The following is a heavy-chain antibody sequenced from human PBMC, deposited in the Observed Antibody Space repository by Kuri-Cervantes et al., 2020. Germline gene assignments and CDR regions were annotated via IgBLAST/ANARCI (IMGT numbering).Heavy chain of an antibody. J-gene: IGHJ4*02. D-gene: IGHD3-16*01. V-gene: IGHV3-9*01. CDR3: VKDHGGNFDY. CDR2: ISWNSGSI. Sequence: LSLTCAASGFTFDDYAMHWVRQAPGKGLEWVSGISWNSGSIGYADSVKGRFTISRDNAKNSLYLQMNSLRAEDTAVYYCVKDHGGNFDYWGKGTMVPV. CDR1: GFTFDDYA.